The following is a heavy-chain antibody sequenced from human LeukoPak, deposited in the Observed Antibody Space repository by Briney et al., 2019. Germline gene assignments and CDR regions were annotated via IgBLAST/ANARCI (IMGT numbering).Heavy chain of an antibody. J-gene: IGHJ4*02. V-gene: IGHV3-23*01. D-gene: IGHD3-22*01. CDR1: GFTFGSYA. CDR2: ISPNADRT. Sequence: GGSLRPSCAASGFTFGSYAMSWVRQAPGKGLEWVSFISPNADRTSKADSLEGRFTISRDNPRNTLYLQMNSLRDDDTAVYYCAIMHGYYDGSGYWVQWGQGTLVTVSS. CDR3: AIMHGYYDGSGYWVQ.